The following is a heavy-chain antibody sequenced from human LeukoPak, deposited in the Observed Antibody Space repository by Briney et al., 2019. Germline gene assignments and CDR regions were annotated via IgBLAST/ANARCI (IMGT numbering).Heavy chain of an antibody. CDR1: GGTFSSYA. V-gene: IGHV1-69*04. Sequence: ASVKVSCKASGGTFSSYAISWVRQAPGQGLEWMGRIIPILGIANYAQKFQGRVTITADKSTSTAYMELSSLRSEDTAVYYCARSNPARSSPILSAWFDPWGQGTLVTVSS. D-gene: IGHD6-13*01. CDR3: ARSNPARSSPILSAWFDP. J-gene: IGHJ5*02. CDR2: IIPILGIA.